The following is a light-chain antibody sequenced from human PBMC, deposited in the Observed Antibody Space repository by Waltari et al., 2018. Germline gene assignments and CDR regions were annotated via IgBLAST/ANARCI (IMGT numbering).Light chain of an antibody. CDR1: QDIRDD. Sequence: AIQMTQSPSSLSASVGDSVTITCRASQDIRDDLGWYQQKPGKAPNLLIYAASTCQSGVPSRFSGSGSGIDFTLTINSLQPEDFATYYCLQDYLYPWTFGQGTKVEI. CDR2: AAS. V-gene: IGKV1-6*01. CDR3: LQDYLYPWT. J-gene: IGKJ1*01.